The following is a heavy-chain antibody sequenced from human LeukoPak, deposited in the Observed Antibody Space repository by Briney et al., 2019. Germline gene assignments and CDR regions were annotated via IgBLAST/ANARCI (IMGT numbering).Heavy chain of an antibody. D-gene: IGHD6-19*01. CDR3: ARDTELRQWPNGGFDY. Sequence: SETLSLTCTVSGGSISSSSYYWGWIRQPPGKGLEWIGSIYYSGSTYYNPSLKSRVTISVDTSKNQFSLKLSSVTAADTAVYYCARDTELRQWPNGGFDYWGQGTLVTVSS. CDR2: IYYSGST. V-gene: IGHV4-39*07. J-gene: IGHJ4*02. CDR1: GGSISSSSYY.